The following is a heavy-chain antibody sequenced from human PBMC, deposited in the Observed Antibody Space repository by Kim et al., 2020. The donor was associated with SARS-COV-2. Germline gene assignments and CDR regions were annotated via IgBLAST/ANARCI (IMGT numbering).Heavy chain of an antibody. V-gene: IGHV1-69*13. CDR2: IIPIFGTA. CDR1: GGTFSSYA. J-gene: IGHJ3*02. Sequence: SVKVSCKASGGTFSSYAISWVRQAPGQGLEWMGGIIPIFGTANYAQKFQGRVTITADESTSTAYMELSSLRSEDTAVYYCARERDYGGNSDAQGDAFDIWGQGTMVTVSS. CDR3: ARERDYGGNSDAQGDAFDI. D-gene: IGHD4-17*01.